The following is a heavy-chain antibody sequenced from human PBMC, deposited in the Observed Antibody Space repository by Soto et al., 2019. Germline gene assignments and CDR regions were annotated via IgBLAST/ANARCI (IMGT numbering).Heavy chain of an antibody. V-gene: IGHV3-74*01. D-gene: IGHD3-22*01. CDR1: EFTFSKYW. CDR2: INMDGTKT. CDR3: ARDYYYDSRSSSVNWFDP. Sequence: LRLSCVASEFTFSKYWMHWVRQAPGKGLVWVSRINMDGTKTAYADSVKGRFTVSRDNANNTLYLQMNSLGVEDTAVYYCARDYYYDSRSSSVNWFDPWGQGTLVTVSS. J-gene: IGHJ5*02.